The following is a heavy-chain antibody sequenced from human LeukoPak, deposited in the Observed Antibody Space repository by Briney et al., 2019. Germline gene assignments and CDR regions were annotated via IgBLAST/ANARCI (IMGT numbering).Heavy chain of an antibody. D-gene: IGHD3-3*01. V-gene: IGHV4-59*01. CDR1: GGSISSYY. Sequence: KSSETLSLTCTVSGGSISSYYWSWIRQPPGKGLEWIGYIYYSGSTNYNPSLKSRVTISVDTSKNQFSLKLSSVTAADTAVYYCARSLNDFWSGYVYYYYGMDVWGQGTTVTVSS. CDR3: ARSLNDFWSGYVYYYYGMDV. CDR2: IYYSGST. J-gene: IGHJ6*02.